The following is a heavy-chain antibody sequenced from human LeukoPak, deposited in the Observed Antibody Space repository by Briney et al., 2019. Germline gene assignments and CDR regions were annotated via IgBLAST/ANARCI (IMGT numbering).Heavy chain of an antibody. J-gene: IGHJ4*02. D-gene: IGHD6-6*01. V-gene: IGHV4-39*07. CDR3: AREPWSGIAARPGIYFDY. Sequence: SETLSLTCTVSGGSISSSSYYWGWIRQPPGKGLEWIGSIYYSGSTYYNPSLKSRVTISVDTSKNQFSLKLSSVTAADTAVYYCAREPWSGIAARPGIYFDYWGQGTLVTVSS. CDR1: GGSISSSSYY. CDR2: IYYSGST.